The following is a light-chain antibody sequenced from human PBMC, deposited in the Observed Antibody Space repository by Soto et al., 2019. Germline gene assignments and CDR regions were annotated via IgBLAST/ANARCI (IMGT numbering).Light chain of an antibody. CDR1: SSDVGTYNL. Sequence: QSVLTQPASVSGSPGQSITISCTGTSSDVGTYNLVSWYQQHPGKAPKVMIYEGNKRPSGVSNRFSGSKSGNTASLTISGLQAEDEADYYCCSYAGSRTYVFGTGTKVTVL. J-gene: IGLJ1*01. CDR3: CSYAGSRTYV. V-gene: IGLV2-23*01. CDR2: EGN.